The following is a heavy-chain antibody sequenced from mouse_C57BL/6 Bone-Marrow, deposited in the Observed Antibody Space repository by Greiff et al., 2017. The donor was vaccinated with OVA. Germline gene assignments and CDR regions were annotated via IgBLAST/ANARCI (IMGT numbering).Heavy chain of an antibody. Sequence: VKLQESGAELARPGASVKLSCKASGYTFTSYGISWVKQRTGQGLEWIGEIYPRSGNTYYNEKFKGKATLTADKSSSTAYMELRSLTSEDSAVYFCARPPITTVVKGLAYWGQGTLVTVSA. J-gene: IGHJ3*01. V-gene: IGHV1-81*01. CDR1: GYTFTSYG. CDR2: IYPRSGNT. D-gene: IGHD1-1*01. CDR3: ARPPITTVVKGLAY.